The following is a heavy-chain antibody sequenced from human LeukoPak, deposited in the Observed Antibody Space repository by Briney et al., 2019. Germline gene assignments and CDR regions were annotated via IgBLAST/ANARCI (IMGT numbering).Heavy chain of an antibody. CDR3: AKEVSIISRGLDY. V-gene: IGHV3-23*01. Sequence: GGSLRLSCAASGFTFSSYGMSWVRQAPGKGLEWGSAISGSGGRTYYADSVKGRVTISRDNSKNTLYLQMNSLRAEDTAVYYCAKEVSIISRGLDYWGQGILVTVSS. CDR2: ISGSGGRT. D-gene: IGHD2-21*01. CDR1: GFTFSSYG. J-gene: IGHJ4*02.